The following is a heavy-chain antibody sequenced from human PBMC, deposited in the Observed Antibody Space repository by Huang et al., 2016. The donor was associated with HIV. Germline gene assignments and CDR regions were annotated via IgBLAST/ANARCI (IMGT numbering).Heavy chain of an antibody. Sequence: QVHLVQSGAEVKKPGASVKVSCKASGYTFTNYDINWVRQAPGRGLEWMEWMNPNTGNTGFAQSCQGRVTMTRKTSITTAYMELTSLTSEDTAVYYCARSAYGDLDYWGLGTLVIVSS. CDR3: ARSAYGDLDY. D-gene: IGHD4-17*01. CDR1: GYTFTNYD. J-gene: IGHJ4*02. CDR2: MNPNTGNT. V-gene: IGHV1-8*02.